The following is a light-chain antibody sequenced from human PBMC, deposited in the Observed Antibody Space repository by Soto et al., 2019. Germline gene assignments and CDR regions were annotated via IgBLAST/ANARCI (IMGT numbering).Light chain of an antibody. Sequence: QSALTQPASVSGSPGQSITLSCAGTTNDIGSYNYVSWFQQHPGEAPKLIIFEVTHRPSGISTRFSGSKSGNTASLTISDLQAEDEALYYCSSYAGNNNLVFGGGTQLTVL. CDR3: SSYAGNNNLV. CDR1: TNDIGSYNY. CDR2: EVT. V-gene: IGLV2-14*01. J-gene: IGLJ2*01.